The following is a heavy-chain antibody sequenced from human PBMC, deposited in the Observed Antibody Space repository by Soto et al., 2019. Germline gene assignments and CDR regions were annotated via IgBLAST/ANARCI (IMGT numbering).Heavy chain of an antibody. Sequence: SETLSLTCAVSGGSISSGGYSWSWIRQPPGKGLEWIGYIYHSGSTYYNPSLKSRVTISVDRSKNQFSLKLSSVTAADTAVYYCARGPGYYDSSGYSAYYYYYGMDVWGQGTTVTVSS. V-gene: IGHV4-30-2*01. CDR1: GGSISSGGYS. CDR3: ARGPGYYDSSGYSAYYYYYGMDV. J-gene: IGHJ6*02. D-gene: IGHD3-22*01. CDR2: IYHSGST.